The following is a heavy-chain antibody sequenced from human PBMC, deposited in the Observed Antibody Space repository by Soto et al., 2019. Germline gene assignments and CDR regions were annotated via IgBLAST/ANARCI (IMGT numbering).Heavy chain of an antibody. CDR1: GFTFTNYG. V-gene: IGHV1-18*01. Sequence: QVQLVQSGGEVEKPGASVKVSCKASGFTFTNYGINWVRQAPGLGLEWMGWINVYNGNTNYAQKFQARVTMTTDTSTNSVYMELRSLSSDDTAVYYCAIGPDPTYFDYWGQGTLVSVSS. CDR2: INVYNGNT. CDR3: AIGPDPTYFDY. J-gene: IGHJ4*02.